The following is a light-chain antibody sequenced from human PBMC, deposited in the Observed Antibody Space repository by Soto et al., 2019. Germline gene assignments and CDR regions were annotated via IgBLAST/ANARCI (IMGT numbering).Light chain of an antibody. J-gene: IGLJ2*01. CDR2: EVS. V-gene: IGLV2-14*01. CDR1: SSDVGGYDY. CDR3: CSYTGSLTLL. Sequence: QSALTQPASVSGSPGQSITISCTGSSSDVGGYDYVSGYQQHPGKAPKLMIYEVSNRPSGVSNRFSGSKSGNTASLTISGLQAEDEADYYCCSYTGSLTLLFGGGTKVTVL.